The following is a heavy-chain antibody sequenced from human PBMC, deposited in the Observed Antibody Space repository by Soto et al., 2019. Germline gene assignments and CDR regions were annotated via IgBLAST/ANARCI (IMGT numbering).Heavy chain of an antibody. D-gene: IGHD2-15*01. CDR1: GFSLSNARMG. CDR2: IFSNDEK. J-gene: IGHJ4*02. V-gene: IGHV2-26*01. Sequence: SGPTLVNPTETLTLTCTVSGFSLSNARMGVSWIRQPPGKALEWLAHIFSNDEKSYSTSLKSRLTISKDTSKSQVVLTMTNMDPVDTATYYCARYCSGGSCPRGTVDYWGQGTLVTVSS. CDR3: ARYCSGGSCPRGTVDY.